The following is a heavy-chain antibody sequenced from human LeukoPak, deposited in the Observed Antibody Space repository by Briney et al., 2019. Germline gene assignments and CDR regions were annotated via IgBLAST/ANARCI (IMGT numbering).Heavy chain of an antibody. D-gene: IGHD6-19*01. CDR2: INHSGGT. Sequence: PGGSLRLSCAASGFTFSSYWMSWVRQAPGKGLEWIGEINHSGGTNYNPSLKSRVTISVDTPKNQFSLKLSSVTAADTAVYYCATERRYSSGRWDYYFDYWGQGTLVTVSS. J-gene: IGHJ4*02. CDR1: GFTFSSYW. V-gene: IGHV4-34*08. CDR3: ATERRYSSGRWDYYFDY.